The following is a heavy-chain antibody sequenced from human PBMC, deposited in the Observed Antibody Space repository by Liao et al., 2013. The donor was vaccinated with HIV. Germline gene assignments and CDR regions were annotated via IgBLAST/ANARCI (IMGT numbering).Heavy chain of an antibody. D-gene: IGHD3-10*01. Sequence: QVQLQESGPGLVKPSETLSLTCTVSSGSISSNYWSWIRQAPGTGLEWIGYIYYSGTTNYNPSLKSRVTISVDTASNQFSLKLTSVTAADTAVYYCARARGGHFDNWGQGTLVTVSS. CDR2: IYYSGTT. V-gene: IGHV4-59*01. CDR1: SGSISSNY. J-gene: IGHJ4*02. CDR3: ARARGGHFDN.